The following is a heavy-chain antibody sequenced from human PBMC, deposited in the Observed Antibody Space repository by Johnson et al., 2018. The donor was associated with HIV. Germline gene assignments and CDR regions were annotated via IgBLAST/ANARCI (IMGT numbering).Heavy chain of an antibody. Sequence: VQLVESGGGLVKPGGSLRLSCAASGFTFSNAWMRWVRQAPGTGLALVVRIKRKTDGGTTDYAAPVKGRFTIPSDDSKNTLYLQMNSLKTEDTAVYYCTTLGYCSGGSCYSGRGFDIWGQGTMVTVSS. CDR3: TTLGYCSGGSCYSGRGFDI. V-gene: IGHV3-15*01. CDR2: IKRKTDGGTT. D-gene: IGHD2-15*01. CDR1: GFTFSNAW. J-gene: IGHJ3*02.